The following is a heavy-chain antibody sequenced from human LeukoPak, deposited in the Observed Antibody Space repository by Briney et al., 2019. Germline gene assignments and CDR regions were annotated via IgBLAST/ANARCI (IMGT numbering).Heavy chain of an antibody. CDR1: GFTFSSYS. CDR2: IHDGGSPI. V-gene: IGHV3-48*01. D-gene: IGHD6-13*01. J-gene: IGHJ4*02. CDR3: ARGGSSWFSY. Sequence: GGSLRLSCAASGFTFSSYSMTWVRQAPGRGLEWISYIHDGGSPIYYADSVKGRFTVSRDNAKNSLSLQMNSLRAEDTAAYYCARGGSSWFSYWGQGTLVTVSS.